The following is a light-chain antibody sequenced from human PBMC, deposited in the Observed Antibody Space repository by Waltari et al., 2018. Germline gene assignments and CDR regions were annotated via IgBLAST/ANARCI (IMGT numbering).Light chain of an antibody. J-gene: IGLJ3*02. V-gene: IGLV1-40*01. Sequence: QSVLTQPPSVSGAPGQKVTISCTGSGSKLGAGHDVHWYQQLPRAAPKLLIYGTSSRPLGVPDRFFGSTSGTSASLAITGLQAEDEADYYCQSYDTTLSVVFGGGTKLTVL. CDR2: GTS. CDR1: GSKLGAGHD. CDR3: QSYDTTLSVV.